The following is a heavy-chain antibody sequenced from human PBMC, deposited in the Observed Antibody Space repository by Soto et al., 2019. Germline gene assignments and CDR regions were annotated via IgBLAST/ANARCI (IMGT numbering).Heavy chain of an antibody. CDR2: ISGSGGST. CDR1: GFAFSNYD. J-gene: IGHJ4*02. CDR3: AKDSYSGYDSKYDS. D-gene: IGHD5-12*01. V-gene: IGHV3-23*01. Sequence: EVQLLESGGGLVQPGGSLRLSCVASGFAFSNYDMSWVRQAPGKGLEWVSGISGSGGSTYYADSVKGRFTISRDNSKNTLYLQMKSLRAEDTAGYYCAKDSYSGYDSKYDSWGQGTQVTVSS.